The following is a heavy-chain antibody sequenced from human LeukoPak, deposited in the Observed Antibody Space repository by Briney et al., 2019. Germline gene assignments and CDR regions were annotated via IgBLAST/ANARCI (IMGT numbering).Heavy chain of an antibody. Sequence: QSGGSLRLSCAASGFTFSSYAMHWVRQAPGKGLEWVAVISYDGSNKYYADSVKGRFTISRDNSKNTLYLQMNSLRAEDTAVYYCARESYDFWSGYTYYYYGMDVWGQGTTVTVSS. CDR3: ARESYDFWSGYTYYYYGMDV. CDR2: ISYDGSNK. D-gene: IGHD3-3*01. CDR1: GFTFSSYA. J-gene: IGHJ6*02. V-gene: IGHV3-30-3*01.